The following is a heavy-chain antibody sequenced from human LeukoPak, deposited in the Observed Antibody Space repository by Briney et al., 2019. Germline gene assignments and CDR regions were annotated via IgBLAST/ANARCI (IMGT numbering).Heavy chain of an antibody. V-gene: IGHV4-39*01. Sequence: TSETLSLTCTVPGGSISSSSYYGGWIRQPPGKWLGWIRSIYYSGTYSYHTFLKSRVTISVDTSKHQFSLKLSSVTAADTAVYYCARMLIAAAGTGRENWFDPWGQGTLVTVSS. D-gene: IGHD6-13*01. CDR2: IYYSGTY. CDR1: GGSISSSSYY. J-gene: IGHJ5*02. CDR3: ARMLIAAAGTGRENWFDP.